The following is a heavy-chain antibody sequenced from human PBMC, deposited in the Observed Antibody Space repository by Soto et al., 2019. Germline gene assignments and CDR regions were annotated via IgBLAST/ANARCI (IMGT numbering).Heavy chain of an antibody. CDR1: RFTFSSYN. CDR2: ISSSSSYI. D-gene: IGHD6-19*01. V-gene: IGHV3-21*01. J-gene: IGHJ4*02. Sequence: EVQLMESGGGLVKPGGSLRLSCAASRFTFSSYNMNWVRQAPGKGLEWVSSISSSSSYIYYADSVKGRFTISRDNAKNSLYLQMNSLRAEDTAVYYCARDGVWGRARQWLALDYWGQGTLVTVSS. CDR3: ARDGVWGRARQWLALDY.